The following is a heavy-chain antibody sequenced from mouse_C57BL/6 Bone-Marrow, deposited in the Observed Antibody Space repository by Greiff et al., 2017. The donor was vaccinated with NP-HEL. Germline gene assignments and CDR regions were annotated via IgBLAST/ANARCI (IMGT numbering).Heavy chain of an antibody. J-gene: IGHJ2*01. CDR1: GYTFTSYW. Sequence: VQLQQPGAELVKPGASVKMSCKASGYTFTSYWITWVKQRPGQGLEWIGDIYPGSGSTNYIEKFKSKATLTVDTSSSTAYMQHSSLTSDDSAVYYCARMAVHFDYWGQGTTLTVAS. V-gene: IGHV1-55*01. CDR2: IYPGSGST. CDR3: ARMAVHFDY.